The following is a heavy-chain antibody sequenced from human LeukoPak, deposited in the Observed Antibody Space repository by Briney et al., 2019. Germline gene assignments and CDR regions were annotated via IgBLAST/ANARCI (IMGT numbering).Heavy chain of an antibody. D-gene: IGHD3-9*01. CDR3: VKEIDSGLSGMFDY. V-gene: IGHV3-43*01. Sequence: GGSLRLSCAASRFTFDDYTMHWVRHAPGKGLEWVSLINWDGGTTYYTDSVKGRFTISRDNSKNSLYLQMNSLKTEDTALYNCVKEIDSGLSGMFDYWGQGTLVTVSS. CDR1: RFTFDDYT. J-gene: IGHJ4*02. CDR2: INWDGGTT.